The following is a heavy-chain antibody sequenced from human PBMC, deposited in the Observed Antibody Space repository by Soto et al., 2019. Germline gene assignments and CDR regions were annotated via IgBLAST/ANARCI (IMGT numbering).Heavy chain of an antibody. Sequence: SETLSLTCTVSGGSISSSSYYWGWIRQPPGKGLEWIGSIYYSGSTYYNPSLKSRVTISVDTSKNQFSLKLSSVTAADTAVYYCARGWDIVVVVAADGSYYFDYWGQGTLVTVSS. CDR1: GGSISSSSYY. CDR3: ARGWDIVVVVAADGSYYFDY. J-gene: IGHJ4*02. D-gene: IGHD2-15*01. V-gene: IGHV4-39*01. CDR2: IYYSGST.